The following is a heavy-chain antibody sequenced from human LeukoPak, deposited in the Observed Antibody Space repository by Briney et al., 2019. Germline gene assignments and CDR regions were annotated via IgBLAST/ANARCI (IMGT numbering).Heavy chain of an antibody. CDR2: IYTSGST. Sequence: SQTLSLTCTVSGGSISSGSYYWSWIRQPAGKGLEWIGRIYTSGSTNYNPSLKSRVTISMDTSKNQFSLKLSSVTATDTAVYYCARSVVVTVILPSEYFDYWGQGTLVTVPS. CDR1: GGSISSGSYY. D-gene: IGHD2-21*02. V-gene: IGHV4-61*02. J-gene: IGHJ4*02. CDR3: ARSVVVTVILPSEYFDY.